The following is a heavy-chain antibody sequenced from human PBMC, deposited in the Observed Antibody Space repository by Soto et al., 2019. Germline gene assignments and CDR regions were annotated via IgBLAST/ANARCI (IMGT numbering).Heavy chain of an antibody. CDR1: GFTFSSYG. D-gene: IGHD2-8*01. CDR3: AKDGGYCTNGVCYKTYSMDV. J-gene: IGHJ6*02. V-gene: IGHV3-30*18. CDR2: ISYDGSNK. Sequence: GGSLRLSCAASGFTFSSYGMHWVRQAPGKGLEWVAVISYDGSNKYYADSVKGRFTISRDNSKNTLYLQMNSLRAEDTAVYYCAKDGGYCTNGVCYKTYSMDVWGQGTTVTVSS.